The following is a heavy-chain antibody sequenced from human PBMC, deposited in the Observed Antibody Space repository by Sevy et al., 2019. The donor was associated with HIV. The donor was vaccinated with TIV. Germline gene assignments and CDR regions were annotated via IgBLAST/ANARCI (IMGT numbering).Heavy chain of an antibody. V-gene: IGHV2-5*02. CDR3: AHRRSKGIRITECDY. D-gene: IGHD1-20*01. J-gene: IGHJ4*02. CDR1: GFSFSTSGVG. CDR2: IFWDGDL. Sequence: SGPTLVNPTQTLTLNCTFSGFSFSTSGVGVGWVRQPPGKPLEWLAMIFWDGDLRYSPSLESRLTITKDTSKDQVVLTMANMDPEDSGTYFCAHRRSKGIRITECDYWGQGTQVTASS.